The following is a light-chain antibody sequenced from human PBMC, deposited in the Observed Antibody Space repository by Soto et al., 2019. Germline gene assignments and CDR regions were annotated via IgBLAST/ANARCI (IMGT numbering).Light chain of an antibody. CDR1: QSVSSSY. CDR2: AAS. V-gene: IGKV3-20*01. Sequence: EIVLTQSPGTLSLSPGERATLSCRASQSVSSSYLAWYQQKPGQAPRLLIYAASSRATGIPDRFSGSGSGTDFTLTINILEPEDFAVYYCQQYGSSITFGQGTRLEIK. J-gene: IGKJ5*01. CDR3: QQYGSSIT.